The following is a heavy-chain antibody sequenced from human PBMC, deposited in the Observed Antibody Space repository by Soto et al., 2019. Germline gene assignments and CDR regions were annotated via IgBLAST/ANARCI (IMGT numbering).Heavy chain of an antibody. J-gene: IGHJ6*02. V-gene: IGHV4-31*03. D-gene: IGHD5-18*01. CDR2: IYYSGNT. Sequence: LSLTCTVSGGSVRSGGYYWSWVRQNPRRGLEWIGNIYYSGNTYYNPSLKSRLTISVDTSKNQFSLNLSSVTAADTAVYYCARDRLMATAGTARHYFGLDVWGQGTTVTVSS. CDR1: GGSVRSGGYY. CDR3: ARDRLMATAGTARHYFGLDV.